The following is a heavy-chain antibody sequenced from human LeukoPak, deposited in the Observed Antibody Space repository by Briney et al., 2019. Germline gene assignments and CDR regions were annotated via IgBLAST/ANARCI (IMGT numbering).Heavy chain of an antibody. V-gene: IGHV4-61*02. CDR3: ARGFGVITF. CDR2: IYTSGST. CDR1: GGSISSGSYF. D-gene: IGHD3-22*01. J-gene: IGHJ4*02. Sequence: PSQTLSLTCTVSGGSISSGSYFWSWIRQPAGKGLEWIGRIYTSGSTNYNPSLKSRVTISVDTSKNQFSLKLSSVTAADTAVYYCARGFGVITFWGQGTLVTVSS.